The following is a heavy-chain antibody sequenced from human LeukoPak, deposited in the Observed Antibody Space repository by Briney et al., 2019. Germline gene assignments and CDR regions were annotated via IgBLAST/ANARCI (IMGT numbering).Heavy chain of an antibody. D-gene: IGHD6-13*01. CDR1: GGSISSSSYY. CDR3: ARHDHTSIAAATFDY. J-gene: IGHJ4*02. CDR2: IYYSGST. V-gene: IGHV4-39*01. Sequence: TSETLSLTCTVSGGSISSSSYYWGWIRQPPGKGLEWIGSIYYSGSTYYNPSLKSRVTISVDTSKNQFSLKLSSVTAADTAVYYCARHDHTSIAAATFDYWGQGTLVTVSS.